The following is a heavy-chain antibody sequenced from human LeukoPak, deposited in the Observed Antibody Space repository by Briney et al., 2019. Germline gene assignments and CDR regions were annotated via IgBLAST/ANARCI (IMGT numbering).Heavy chain of an antibody. CDR1: GYTLTELS. D-gene: IGHD6-19*01. V-gene: IGHV1-24*01. Sequence: ASVTVSCKVSGYTLTELSMHWVRQAPGKGLEWMGGFDPEDGETIYAQKFQGRVTMTEDTSTDTAYMELSSLRSEDTAVYYCATVAGTYYYYMDVWGKGTTVTISS. CDR3: ATVAGTYYYYMDV. J-gene: IGHJ6*03. CDR2: FDPEDGET.